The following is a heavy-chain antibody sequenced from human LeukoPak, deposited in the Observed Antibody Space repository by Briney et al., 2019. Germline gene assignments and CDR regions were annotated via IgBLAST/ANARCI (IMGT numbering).Heavy chain of an antibody. D-gene: IGHD4-17*01. V-gene: IGHV3-73*01. CDR1: GFTFSSYS. J-gene: IGHJ4*02. CDR2: IRSKANSYAT. Sequence: GGSLRLSCAASGFTFSSYSMNWVRQASGKGLEWVGRIRSKANSYATVYAASVKGRFTISRDNSKNTAYLQMNSLKTEDTAVYYCTRRGMTTVTGFDYWGQGTLVTVSS. CDR3: TRRGMTTVTGFDY.